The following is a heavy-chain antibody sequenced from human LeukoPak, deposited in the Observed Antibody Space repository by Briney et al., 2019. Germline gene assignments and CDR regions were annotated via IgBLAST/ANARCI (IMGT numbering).Heavy chain of an antibody. Sequence: GGSLRLSCAASGFTFSSYSMNWVRQAPGKGLEWVSYISSSSSTIYYADSVKGRFTISRDNAKNSLYLQMNSLRAEDTAVYYCARYRVPAAIDYYYYYMDVWGKGTTVTVSS. CDR1: GFTFSSYS. CDR2: ISSSSSTI. D-gene: IGHD2-2*02. CDR3: ARYRVPAAIDYYYYYMDV. J-gene: IGHJ6*03. V-gene: IGHV3-48*01.